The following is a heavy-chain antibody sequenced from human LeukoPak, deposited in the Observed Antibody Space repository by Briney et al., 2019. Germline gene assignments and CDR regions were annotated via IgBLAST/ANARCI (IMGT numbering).Heavy chain of an antibody. Sequence: HSGGSLRLSCAASRFTFRNYGMHWVRQAPGKGLEWVANINQHGSEKNYMDSVKGRFTISRDNAKNSLYLQMNSLRAEDTAVYYCARDLLREGATGASEIWGQGTMVTVSS. V-gene: IGHV3-7*05. CDR1: RFTFRNYG. J-gene: IGHJ3*02. D-gene: IGHD1-26*01. CDR2: INQHGSEK. CDR3: ARDLLREGATGASEI.